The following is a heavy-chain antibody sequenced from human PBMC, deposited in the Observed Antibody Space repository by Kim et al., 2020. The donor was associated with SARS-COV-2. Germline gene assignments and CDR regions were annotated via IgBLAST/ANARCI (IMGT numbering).Heavy chain of an antibody. V-gene: IGHV3-11*03. Sequence: DSLKGRFTISRDHAKNSLLRQMSSLRAEDTAVYYCGGRCSGGSCSRGYDYWGQGTLVTVSS. J-gene: IGHJ4*02. CDR3: GGRCSGGSCSRGYDY. D-gene: IGHD2-15*01.